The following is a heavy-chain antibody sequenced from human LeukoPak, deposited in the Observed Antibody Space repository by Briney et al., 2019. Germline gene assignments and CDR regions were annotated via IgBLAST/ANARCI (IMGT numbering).Heavy chain of an antibody. CDR2: IYYSGST. CDR1: GGAISTYY. J-gene: IGHJ4*02. D-gene: IGHD2-2*01. V-gene: IGHV4-59*01. Sequence: SETLSLTCTVAGGAISTYYWTWIRQPPGQGLEYIGYIYYSGSTNYNPSLKSRVTISLDTSKNQFSQKLYSVTAADTAVYYCAEAIVVVPAALYYFDYWGQGTLVTVSS. CDR3: AEAIVVVPAALYYFDY.